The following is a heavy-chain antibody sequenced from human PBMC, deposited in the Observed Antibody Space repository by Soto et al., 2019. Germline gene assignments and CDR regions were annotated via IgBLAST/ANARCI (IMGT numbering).Heavy chain of an antibody. CDR2: IYPGDSDA. J-gene: IGHJ4*02. CDR3: ARQADYNILTGYFYYFDS. V-gene: IGHV5-51*01. CDR1: GYSFTDYW. Sequence: GESLKISCKSSGYSFTDYWIGWVRQMPGRGLEWMGIIYPGDSDARYSPSFQGQVTISVDTSINTAFLRWNSLTASDTAMYYCARQADYNILTGYFYYFDSWGQGSLVTVSS. D-gene: IGHD3-9*01.